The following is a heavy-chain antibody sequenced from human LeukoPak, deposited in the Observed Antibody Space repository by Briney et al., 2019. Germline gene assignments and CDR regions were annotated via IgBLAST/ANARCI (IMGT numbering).Heavy chain of an antibody. CDR1: GFTFSSYE. Sequence: GGSLRLSCAASGFTFSSYEMNWARQAPGKGLEWVSYISSSGSTIYYADSVKGRFTISRDNAKNSLYLQMNSLRAEDTAVYYCATNYDFWSGYSGEDGSWGQGTLVTVSS. V-gene: IGHV3-48*03. CDR3: ATNYDFWSGYSGEDGS. D-gene: IGHD3-3*01. CDR2: ISSSGSTI. J-gene: IGHJ4*02.